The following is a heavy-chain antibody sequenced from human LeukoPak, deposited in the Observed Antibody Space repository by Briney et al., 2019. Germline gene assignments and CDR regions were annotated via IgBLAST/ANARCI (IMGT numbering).Heavy chain of an antibody. Sequence: PGGSLTLSCAASGFTFSSYGMNWVRQAPGKGLEWVSSITSTSSYINYVDSVKGRFTISRDNAKNSVFLQMNSLRAEDTAVYYCARAVGGDNDLWGQGTPVTVSS. D-gene: IGHD4-17*01. CDR1: GFTFSSYG. CDR3: ARAVGGDNDL. V-gene: IGHV3-21*01. J-gene: IGHJ4*02. CDR2: ITSTSSYI.